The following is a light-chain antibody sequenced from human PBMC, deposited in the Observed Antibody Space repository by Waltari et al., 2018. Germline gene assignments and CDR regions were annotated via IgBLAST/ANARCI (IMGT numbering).Light chain of an antibody. CDR2: TNN. V-gene: IGLV1-44*01. CDR1: RPTLGSTS. Sequence: QSVLTQPPSASGTPGQKVTISCSGSRPTLGSTSVLWYQQVPGTAPKLIIFTNNQRSSGVPDRFSASKSGTSASLAISGLQSEDEADYYCASWDDTLNGLWVFGGGTSLTVL. J-gene: IGLJ3*02. CDR3: ASWDDTLNGLWV.